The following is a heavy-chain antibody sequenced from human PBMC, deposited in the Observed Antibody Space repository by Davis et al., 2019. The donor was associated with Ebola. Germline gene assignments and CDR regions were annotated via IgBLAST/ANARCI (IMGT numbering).Heavy chain of an antibody. J-gene: IGHJ4*02. D-gene: IGHD3-10*01. CDR2: IYYTGSA. Sequence: PSETLSLTCIVSGGSISRHYWSWIRQPPGKRLEWIGSIYYTGSAYYNSALASRATISVDTSKNQFSLKLASVTAADTAMYYCSERGSSVWGQGTLVTVFS. V-gene: IGHV4-59*03. CDR1: GGSISRHY. CDR3: SERGSSV.